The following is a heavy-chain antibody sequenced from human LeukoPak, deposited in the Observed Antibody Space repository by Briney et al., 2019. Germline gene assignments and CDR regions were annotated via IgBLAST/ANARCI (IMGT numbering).Heavy chain of an antibody. CDR2: IYYSGST. Sequence: PSETLSLTCTVSGGSISSSSYYWGWIRQPPGKGLEWIGSIYYSGSTYYNPSLKSRVTISVDTSKNQFSLKLSSVTAADTAVYYCASGSSFTGEDWGQGTLVTVSS. CDR1: GGSISSSSYY. D-gene: IGHD3-10*01. J-gene: IGHJ4*02. CDR3: ASGSSFTGED. V-gene: IGHV4-39*07.